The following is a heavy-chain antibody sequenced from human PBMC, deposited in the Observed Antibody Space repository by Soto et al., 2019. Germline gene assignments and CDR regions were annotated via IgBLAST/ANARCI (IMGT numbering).Heavy chain of an antibody. CDR1: GGSVSSGSYY. Sequence: SETLSLTCTVSGGSVSSGSYYWSWIRQPPGKGLEWIGYIYYSGSTNYNPSLKSRVTISVDTSKNQFSLKLSSVTAADTAVYYCARRAEGGTIYYYYYGMDVWGQGTTVTVSS. V-gene: IGHV4-61*01. CDR2: IYYSGST. CDR3: ARRAEGGTIYYYYYGMDV. D-gene: IGHD1-7*01. J-gene: IGHJ6*01.